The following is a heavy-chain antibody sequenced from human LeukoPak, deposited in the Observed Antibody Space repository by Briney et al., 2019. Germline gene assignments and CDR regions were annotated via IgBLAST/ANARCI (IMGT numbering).Heavy chain of an antibody. CDR2: INPNSGGT. CDR3: ARAGGRSWFDP. V-gene: IGHV1-2*02. Sequence: ASVKVSCKASGYSFNDKYLHWVRQAPGQGLEWMGSINPNSGGTNYAQKFQGRVTMTTDTSMSTAYMVLSRLTSDDTAVYYCARAGGRSWFDPWGQGTLVTVSS. CDR1: GYSFNDKY. J-gene: IGHJ5*02.